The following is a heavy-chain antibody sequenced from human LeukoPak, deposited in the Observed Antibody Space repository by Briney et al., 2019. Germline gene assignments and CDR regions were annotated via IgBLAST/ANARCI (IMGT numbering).Heavy chain of an antibody. CDR1: GFTFSSYW. D-gene: IGHD3-10*01. V-gene: IGHV3-7*01. Sequence: PGGSLRLSCAASGFTFSSYWMSWVRQAPGKGLEWVANIKQDGSEKYYVDSVKGRFTISRDNAKNSLYLQMNSLRAEDTAVYYCARELRARQMVRGVIIYYYMDVWGKGTTVTVSS. CDR2: IKQDGSEK. J-gene: IGHJ6*03. CDR3: ARELRARQMVRGVIIYYYMDV.